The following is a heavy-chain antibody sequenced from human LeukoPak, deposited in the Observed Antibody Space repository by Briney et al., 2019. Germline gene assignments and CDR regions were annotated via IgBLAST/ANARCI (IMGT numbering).Heavy chain of an antibody. V-gene: IGHV3-23*01. J-gene: IGHJ4*02. CDR3: AKDRLLNCRGDCYIFDY. D-gene: IGHD2-21*02. CDR1: GFTFSTFA. Sequence: PGGSLRLSCAASGFTFSTFAMIWVRQPPGKGLEWVSSIFPICGVIHYADSVKGRFSISRENSKNTLYLQVNGLRTEDTAVYYCAKDRLLNCRGDCYIFDYWGQGTVVTVSS. CDR2: IFPICGVI.